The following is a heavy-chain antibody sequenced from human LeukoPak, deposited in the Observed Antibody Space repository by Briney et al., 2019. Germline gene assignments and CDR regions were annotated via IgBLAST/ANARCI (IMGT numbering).Heavy chain of an antibody. J-gene: IGHJ4*02. CDR3: ARGTIVGATGTGY. V-gene: IGHV3-21*01. Sequence: GGSLRLSCAASGFTFSSYGMHWVRQAPGQGLEWVSAISGSGVTTYYADSVKGRFTISRDNAKNSLYLQMNSLRAEDTAVYYCARGTIVGATGTGYWGQGTLVTVSS. CDR2: ISGSGVTT. CDR1: GFTFSSYG. D-gene: IGHD1-26*01.